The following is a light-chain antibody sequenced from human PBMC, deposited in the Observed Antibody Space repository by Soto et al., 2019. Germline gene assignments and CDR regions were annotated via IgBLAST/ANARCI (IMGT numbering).Light chain of an antibody. J-gene: IGLJ2*01. CDR1: SSDAGGYNY. Sequence: QSVLTQRASVSGSPGQSITISCTGISSDAGGYNYVSWYQHHPGKAPKLMIYDVTNRPSGVSNRFSGSKSGNTASLTISGLQAEDEADYYCSSYTSSSTNVVFGGGTKLTVL. V-gene: IGLV2-14*03. CDR2: DVT. CDR3: SSYTSSSTNVV.